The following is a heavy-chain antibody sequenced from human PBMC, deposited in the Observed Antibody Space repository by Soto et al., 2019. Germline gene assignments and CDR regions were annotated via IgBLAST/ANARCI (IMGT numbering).Heavy chain of an antibody. V-gene: IGHV4-31*02. Sequence: PSETLSLTCSVSGGSISSGGYYWSWIRQHPGKGLEWIGYIFYSGTTYYNPSLKSRVTISVDTSKNQFSLKLNSVTAADTAVYYCPRIVDSWGQGTLVIVSS. CDR1: GGSISSGGYY. CDR2: IFYSGTT. CDR3: PRIVDS. J-gene: IGHJ5*01.